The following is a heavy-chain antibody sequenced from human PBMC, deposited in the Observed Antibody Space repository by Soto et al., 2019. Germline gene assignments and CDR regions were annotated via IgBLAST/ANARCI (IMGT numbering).Heavy chain of an antibody. CDR2: IFPSDSDT. Sequence: GESLKISCKCSGYSFTRYWIGWVRQMPGKGLEWMGIIFPSDSDTRYSPSLQGQVTFSVDNSIDTAYLQWTSLKASDTAIYYCARHIYYNGHLAPDVWGQGTLVTVSS. V-gene: IGHV5-51*01. J-gene: IGHJ4*02. D-gene: IGHD3-10*01. CDR3: ARHIYYNGHLAPDV. CDR1: GYSFTRYW.